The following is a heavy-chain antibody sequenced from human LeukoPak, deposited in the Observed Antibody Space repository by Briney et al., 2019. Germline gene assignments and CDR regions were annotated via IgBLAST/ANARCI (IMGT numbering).Heavy chain of an antibody. Sequence: GGSLRLSCAASEFSVGSNYMTWVRQAPGKGLEWVSLIYSGGSTYYADSVKGRFTISRDNSKNTLYLQMNSLRAEDTAVYYCAKDKYYDSSVSYYFDYWGQGTLVTVSS. J-gene: IGHJ4*02. CDR1: EFSVGSNY. CDR2: IYSGGST. V-gene: IGHV3-66*01. D-gene: IGHD3-22*01. CDR3: AKDKYYDSSVSYYFDY.